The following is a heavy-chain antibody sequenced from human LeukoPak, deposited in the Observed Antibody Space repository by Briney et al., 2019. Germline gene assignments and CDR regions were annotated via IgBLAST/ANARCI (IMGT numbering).Heavy chain of an antibody. CDR1: GGSMNSYY. CDR3: GRGFGSGYDFPTYFYGMDL. D-gene: IGHD5-12*01. J-gene: IGHJ6*02. Sequence: PSETLSLTRTVSGGSMNSYYWSWIRQPPGRGLEWIGYIYSSGSTNYNPSLKSRVTISVDTSKNQFSLKVSSVTAADTAVYFCGRGFGSGYDFPTYFYGMDLWGQGTTVTVSS. CDR2: IYSSGST. V-gene: IGHV4-59*01.